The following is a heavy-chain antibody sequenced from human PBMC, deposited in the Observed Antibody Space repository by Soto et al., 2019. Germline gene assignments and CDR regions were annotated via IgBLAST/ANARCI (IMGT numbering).Heavy chain of an antibody. D-gene: IGHD3-22*01. J-gene: IGHJ4*02. Sequence: EVQLVESGGGLVQPGGSLRLSCAASGFTFSSYWMHWVRQAPGKGLVWVSRINSDGSRTSYADSAKGRFTISRDNAKHTLYLQMNSLRAEDTAVYYCARGDGDYYDGNGYLGRHWGQGTLVTVSS. CDR1: GFTFSSYW. CDR2: INSDGSRT. V-gene: IGHV3-74*01. CDR3: ARGDGDYYDGNGYLGRH.